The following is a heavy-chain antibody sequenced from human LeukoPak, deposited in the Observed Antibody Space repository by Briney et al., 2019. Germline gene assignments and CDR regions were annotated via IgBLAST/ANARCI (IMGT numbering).Heavy chain of an antibody. CDR1: GGSFSGYY. CDR3: ASHAGDSSGYYYFGYFDY. CDR2: INHSGST. D-gene: IGHD3-22*01. J-gene: IGHJ4*02. Sequence: PSETLSLTCAVYGGSFSGYYWSWIRQPPGKGLEWIGEINHSGSTNYNPSLKSRVTISVDTSKNQFSLKLSSVTAADTAVYYCASHAGDSSGYYYFGYFDYWGQGTLVTVSS. V-gene: IGHV4-34*01.